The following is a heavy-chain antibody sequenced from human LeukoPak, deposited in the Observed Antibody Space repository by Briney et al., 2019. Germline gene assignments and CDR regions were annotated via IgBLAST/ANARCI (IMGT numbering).Heavy chain of an antibody. Sequence: ASVKVSCKASGFTFTSYGFSWVRQAPGQGLEWMGWISANNGNTIYAQKLQGRVTMTRNTSISTAYMELSSLRSEGTAVYYCARIQYYYGSGYYYGMDVWGQGTTVTVSS. J-gene: IGHJ6*02. D-gene: IGHD3-10*01. CDR2: ISANNGNT. V-gene: IGHV1-18*01. CDR3: ARIQYYYGSGYYYGMDV. CDR1: GFTFTSYG.